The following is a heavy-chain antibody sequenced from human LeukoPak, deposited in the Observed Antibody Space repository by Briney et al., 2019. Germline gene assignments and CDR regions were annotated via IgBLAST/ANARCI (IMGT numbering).Heavy chain of an antibody. CDR2: TSSSGGST. CDR1: GFTFSNYA. CDR3: AKDSRTGYYYFDY. V-gene: IGHV3-23*01. D-gene: IGHD3-9*01. J-gene: IGHJ4*02. Sequence: PGGSPRLSCAASGFTFSNYAMGWVRQAPGTGLEWVSVTSSSGGSTYYADSVKGRFTISRDNSKNTLYLQMNSLRADDTAVYYCAKDSRTGYYYFDYWGQGTLVTVSS.